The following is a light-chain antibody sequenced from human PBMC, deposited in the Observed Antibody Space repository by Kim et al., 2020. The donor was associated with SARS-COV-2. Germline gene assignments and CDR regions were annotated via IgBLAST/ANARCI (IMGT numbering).Light chain of an antibody. V-gene: IGKV3-15*01. J-gene: IGKJ2*01. CDR3: QQYITWLYT. CDR2: SAS. CDR1: QSVDRK. Sequence: SVAPGERVPLSCRASQSVDRKVAWSQQKPGQPPRLLIFSASSRATGVPTRFSGSGSGTEFTLTISSLQSEDFAVYYCQQYITWLYTFGQGTELEI.